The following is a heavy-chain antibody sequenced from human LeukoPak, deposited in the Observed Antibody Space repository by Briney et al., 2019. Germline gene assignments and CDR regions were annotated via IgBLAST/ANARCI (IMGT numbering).Heavy chain of an antibody. J-gene: IGHJ4*02. D-gene: IGHD6-19*01. CDR2: IYPADSDT. CDR3: ARRLKNSNGWTFDY. Sequence: GESLKISCKGSGYSFTIYWIGWVRQMPGKGLECMGIIYPADSDTRYSPSFQGQATISTDRSINTAYLQWSSLKASDTAIYYCARRLKNSNGWTFDYWGQGTLVTVSS. V-gene: IGHV5-51*01. CDR1: GYSFTIYW.